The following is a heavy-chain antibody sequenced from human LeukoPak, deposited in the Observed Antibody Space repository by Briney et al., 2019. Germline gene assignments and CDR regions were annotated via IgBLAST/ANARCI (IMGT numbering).Heavy chain of an antibody. D-gene: IGHD2-21*02. CDR3: ARRAELCGGNCYSSDY. V-gene: IGHV3-48*01. CDR1: GFTFSDYS. Sequence: TGGSLRLSCAASGFTFSDYSMQWVRRAPGLGLEWISYIGGSGGDTFYADSVKGRFTVSRDNAKNSVFLLMNSLRAEDTAVYYCARRAELCGGNCYSSDYWGQGTLVTVSS. CDR2: IGGSGGDT. J-gene: IGHJ4*02.